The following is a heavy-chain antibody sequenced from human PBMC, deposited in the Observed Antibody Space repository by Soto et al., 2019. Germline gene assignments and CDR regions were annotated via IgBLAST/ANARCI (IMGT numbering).Heavy chain of an antibody. D-gene: IGHD3-22*01. Sequence: GGSLRLSCAASGFTFSSYAMSWVRQAPGKGLEWVSAISGSGGSTYYADSVKGRFTISRDNSKNTLYLQMNSLRAEDTAVYYCAKRGGADYYDSSGYFPSAFDIWGQGTMVTVSS. CDR2: ISGSGGST. V-gene: IGHV3-23*01. CDR1: GFTFSSYA. J-gene: IGHJ3*02. CDR3: AKRGGADYYDSSGYFPSAFDI.